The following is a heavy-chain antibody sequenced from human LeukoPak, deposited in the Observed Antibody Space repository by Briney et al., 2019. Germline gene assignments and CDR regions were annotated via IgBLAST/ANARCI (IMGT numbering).Heavy chain of an antibody. CDR1: GGTFSSYA. V-gene: IGHV1-69*05. Sequence: SVKVSCKASGGTFSSYAISWVRQAPGQGLEWMGRIIPIFGTANYAQKFQGRVTITTDESTSTAYMELSSLRSEDTAVYYCARGLTEGAGTTGDDYWGQGTLVTVSS. CDR3: ARGLTEGAGTTGDDY. CDR2: IIPIFGTA. J-gene: IGHJ4*02. D-gene: IGHD1-1*01.